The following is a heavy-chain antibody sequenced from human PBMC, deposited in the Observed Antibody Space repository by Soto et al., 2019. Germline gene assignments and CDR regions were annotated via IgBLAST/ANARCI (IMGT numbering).Heavy chain of an antibody. CDR2: MNPNSGNT. Sequence: QVQLVQSGAEVKKPGASVKVSCKASGYTFTSYDINWVRQATGQGLEWMGWMNPNSGNTGYAQKSQXXVTITRNTSISTAYMELSSLRSEDTAVYYCAREKTSYGMDVWGQGTTVTVSS. V-gene: IGHV1-8*01. CDR3: AREKTSYGMDV. J-gene: IGHJ6*02. CDR1: GYTFTSYD.